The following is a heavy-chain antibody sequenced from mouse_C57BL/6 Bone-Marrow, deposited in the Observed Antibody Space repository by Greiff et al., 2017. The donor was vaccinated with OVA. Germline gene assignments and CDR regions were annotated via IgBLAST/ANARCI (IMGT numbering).Heavy chain of an antibody. CDR3: TPYYYGSSYGAMDY. Sequence: QVQLQQSGAELVRPGASVTLSCKASGYTFTDYEMHWVKQTPVHGLEWIGAIDPETGGTAYNQKFKGKAILTADKSSSTADMELRSLTSEDSAVYYCTPYYYGSSYGAMDYWGQGTSVTVSS. V-gene: IGHV1-15*01. D-gene: IGHD1-1*01. CDR2: IDPETGGT. J-gene: IGHJ4*01. CDR1: GYTFTDYE.